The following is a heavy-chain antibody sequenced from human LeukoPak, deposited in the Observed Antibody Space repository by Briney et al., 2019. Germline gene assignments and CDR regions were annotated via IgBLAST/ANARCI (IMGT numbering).Heavy chain of an antibody. CDR2: ISYDGSNK. CDR1: AFTFSSYA. CDR3: ARDEAGHSAAFDI. J-gene: IGHJ3*02. V-gene: IGHV3-30-3*01. Sequence: GRSLRLSCTASAFTFSSYAMHLVRQAPGKGLEWVAVISYDGSNKYYADSVKGRFTISRDNSKNTLYLQMNSLRAEDTAVYYCARDEAGHSAAFDIWGQGTMVTVSS.